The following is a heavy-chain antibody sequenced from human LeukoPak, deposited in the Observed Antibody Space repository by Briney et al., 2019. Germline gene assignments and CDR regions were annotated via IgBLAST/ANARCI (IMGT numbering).Heavy chain of an antibody. CDR3: ARQYQWLVPYFDY. V-gene: IGHV4-59*08. CDR2: IYYSGST. Sequence: PSETLSLTCTVSGGSISSYYWSWIRQPPGRGLEWIGYIYYSGSTNYNPSLKSRVTISVDTSKNQFSLKLSSVTAADTAVYYCARQYQWLVPYFDYWGQGTLVTVSS. D-gene: IGHD6-19*01. CDR1: GGSISSYY. J-gene: IGHJ4*02.